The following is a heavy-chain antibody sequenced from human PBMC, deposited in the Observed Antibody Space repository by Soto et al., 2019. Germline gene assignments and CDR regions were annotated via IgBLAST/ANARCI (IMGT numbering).Heavy chain of an antibody. Sequence: EVQLVESGGGLVKPGGSLRLSCAASGFTFSSYSMNWVRQAPGKGLEWVSSISSSSSYIYYADSVKGRFTISRDNAKNSLYLQMNSLRAEDTAVYYCARGGHSSSSCLDYWGQGTLVTVSS. CDR1: GFTFSSYS. J-gene: IGHJ4*02. CDR3: ARGGHSSSSCLDY. CDR2: ISSSSSYI. D-gene: IGHD6-6*01. V-gene: IGHV3-21*01.